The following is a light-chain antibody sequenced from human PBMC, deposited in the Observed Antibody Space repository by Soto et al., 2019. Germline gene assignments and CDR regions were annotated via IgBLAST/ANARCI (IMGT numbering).Light chain of an antibody. CDR3: CSYEGSPTFYV. CDR1: TSDVGNSNL. CDR2: EGT. Sequence: QSALTQPASVSGSPGQSITISCTGTTSDVGNSNLVSWYQQRPDKAPQVLIYEGTKRPSGVSHRFSGSKSGNTASLTISGLQAEDEADYYCCSYEGSPTFYVFGRGTKLTVL. V-gene: IGLV2-23*01. J-gene: IGLJ1*01.